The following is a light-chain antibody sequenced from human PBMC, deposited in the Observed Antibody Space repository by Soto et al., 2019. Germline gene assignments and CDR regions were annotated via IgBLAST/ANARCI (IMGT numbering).Light chain of an antibody. CDR2: DAS. CDR3: QQYDDWPPLT. CDR1: QSVSKK. J-gene: IGKJ4*01. V-gene: IGKV3-15*01. Sequence: ERVMTQSPATLSASPGDRVTLSCRASQSVSKKLVWYQQKPGQAPRLLIYDASTRAIGIPARFSGSGFGTEFTLTISSLQSEDFAVYYCQQYDDWPPLTFGGGTKVEIK.